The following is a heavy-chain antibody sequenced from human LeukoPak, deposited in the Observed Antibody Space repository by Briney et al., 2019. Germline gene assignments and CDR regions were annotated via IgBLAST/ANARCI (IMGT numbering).Heavy chain of an antibody. V-gene: IGHV3-23*01. CDR1: GFTFSSYA. D-gene: IGHD6-13*01. CDR3: AKDLYSSSWYLSPHYFDY. Sequence: GVSLRLSCAASGFTFSSYAMSWVRQAPGKGLEWVSAISGSGGSTYYADSVKGRFTISRDNSKNTLYLQMNSLRAEDTAVYYCAKDLYSSSWYLSPHYFDYWGQGTLVTVSS. CDR2: ISGSGGST. J-gene: IGHJ4*02.